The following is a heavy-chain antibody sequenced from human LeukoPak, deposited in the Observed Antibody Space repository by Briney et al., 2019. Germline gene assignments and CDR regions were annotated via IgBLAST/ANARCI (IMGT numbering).Heavy chain of an antibody. Sequence: PGRSLRLSCAASGFTFSSYSMNWVRQAPGKGLEWVSSLSTSSSYIYYADSLKGRFTISRDNAKNSLYLQMNSLRAEDTAVYYCARDYYYDNSGYYKYYFDYWGQGTLVTVSS. CDR2: LSTSSSYI. D-gene: IGHD3-22*01. V-gene: IGHV3-21*01. CDR3: ARDYYYDNSGYYKYYFDY. CDR1: GFTFSSYS. J-gene: IGHJ4*02.